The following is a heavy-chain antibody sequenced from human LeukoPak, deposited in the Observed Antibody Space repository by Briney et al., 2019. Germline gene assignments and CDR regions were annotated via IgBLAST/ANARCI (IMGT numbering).Heavy chain of an antibody. V-gene: IGHV1-2*02. J-gene: IGHJ4*02. CDR2: INPNDGDT. D-gene: IGHD2-2*01. CDR3: ARANFLYCSSSTCLFDY. CDR1: GYTFTDYY. Sequence: ASVKVSCKASGYTFTDYYMHWVRQAPGQGFEWMGWINPNDGDTNYAQKFQGRVTMTRDTSISTAHMEASRLRSDDTAVYYCARANFLYCSSSTCLFDYWGQETLVTVSS.